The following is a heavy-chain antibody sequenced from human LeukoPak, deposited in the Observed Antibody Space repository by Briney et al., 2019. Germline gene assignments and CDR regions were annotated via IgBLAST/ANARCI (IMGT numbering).Heavy chain of an antibody. CDR1: GGSISSYY. Sequence: TTSETLSLTCTVSGGSISSYYWSWIRQPPGKGLEWIGYISYRGTTKYNPSLKSRVTISLDTSKNQVSLNLSSVTAADTAVYYCARDPGSCSGGSCSFYWYFDLWGRGTLVTVSS. J-gene: IGHJ2*01. D-gene: IGHD2-15*01. CDR2: ISYRGTT. CDR3: ARDPGSCSGGSCSFYWYFDL. V-gene: IGHV4-59*01.